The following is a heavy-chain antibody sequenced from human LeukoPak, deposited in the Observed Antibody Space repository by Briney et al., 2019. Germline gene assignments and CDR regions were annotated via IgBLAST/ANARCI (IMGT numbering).Heavy chain of an antibody. J-gene: IGHJ4*02. V-gene: IGHV3-23*01. CDR2: ISGSGGST. D-gene: IGHD6-13*01. Sequence: GGSLRLSCAASGFTFSSYAMSWVRQAPGKGLEWVSAISGSGGSTYYADSVKGRFTISRDDSKNTLYLQMNSLRAEDTAVYYCAKEADSSSWYSREGYFDYWGQGTLVTVSS. CDR1: GFTFSSYA. CDR3: AKEADSSSWYSREGYFDY.